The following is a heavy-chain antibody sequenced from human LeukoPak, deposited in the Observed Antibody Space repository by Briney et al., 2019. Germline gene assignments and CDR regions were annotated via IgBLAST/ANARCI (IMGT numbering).Heavy chain of an antibody. CDR3: AREGYSYDIDY. CDR2: ISSSGSTI. J-gene: IGHJ4*02. CDR1: GFTFSSYE. D-gene: IGHD5-18*01. Sequence: GGSLRLSCAASGFTFSSYEMNWGRQAPGKGLEWVSYISSSGSTIYYADSVKGRFTISRDNAKNSLYLQMNSLRAEDTAVYYCAREGYSYDIDYWGQGTLVTVSS. V-gene: IGHV3-48*03.